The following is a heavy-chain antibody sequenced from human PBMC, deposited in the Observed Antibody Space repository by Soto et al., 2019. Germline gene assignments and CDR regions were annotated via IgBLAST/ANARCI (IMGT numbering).Heavy chain of an antibody. Sequence: SVQVSCESCRGTFSRYALSWVRRDPGQGPEWMGGIVPMFGTANYAQKFQGRVTITANESPSTAYRQWSSLRSEDTAVYFCARGVYYDSRGYYFFFGGRGNPVTVS. J-gene: IGHJ4*02. CDR2: IVPMFGTA. V-gene: IGHV1-69*01. CDR3: ARGVYYDSRGYYFFF. CDR1: RGTFSRYA. D-gene: IGHD3-22*01.